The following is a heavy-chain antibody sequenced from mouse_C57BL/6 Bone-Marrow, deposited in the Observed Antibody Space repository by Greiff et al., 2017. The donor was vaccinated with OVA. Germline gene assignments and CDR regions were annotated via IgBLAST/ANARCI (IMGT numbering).Heavy chain of an antibody. Sequence: VQLVESGAELARPGASVKLSCKASGYTFTSYGISWVKQRTGQGLEWIGEIYPRSGNTYYNEKFKGKATLTADKSSSTAYMELRSLTSEDSAVYFCARGAQATFSYWGQGTTLTVSS. J-gene: IGHJ2*01. CDR1: GYTFTSYG. D-gene: IGHD3-2*02. V-gene: IGHV1-81*01. CDR3: ARGAQATFSY. CDR2: IYPRSGNT.